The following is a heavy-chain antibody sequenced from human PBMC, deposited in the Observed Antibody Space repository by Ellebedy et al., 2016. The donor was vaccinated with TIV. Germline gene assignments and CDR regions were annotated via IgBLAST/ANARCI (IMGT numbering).Heavy chain of an antibody. D-gene: IGHD3-3*01. Sequence: SETLSLTXTVSGGSISSYYWSWIRQPPGKGLEWIGYIYYSGSTNYNPSLKSRVTISVDTSKNQFSLKLSSVTAADTAVYYCARDTRNDFWSGYRQDNWFDPWGQGTLVTVSS. J-gene: IGHJ5*02. CDR2: IYYSGST. CDR3: ARDTRNDFWSGYRQDNWFDP. CDR1: GGSISSYY. V-gene: IGHV4-59*01.